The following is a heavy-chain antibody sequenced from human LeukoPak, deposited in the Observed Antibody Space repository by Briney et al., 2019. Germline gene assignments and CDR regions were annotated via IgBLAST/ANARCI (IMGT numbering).Heavy chain of an antibody. D-gene: IGHD1-26*01. V-gene: IGHV3-74*03. CDR1: GFTFSSYW. CDR3: VTGDASVGGTSGFDY. Sequence: GGSLRLSCAASGFTFSSYWMHWVRHAPGKGLVWVSRINNDGSSTTDADSVKGRFTISRDNAKNTLYLQMNSLRAEDTAVYYCVTGDASVGGTSGFDYWGQGTLVTVSS. CDR2: INNDGSST. J-gene: IGHJ4*02.